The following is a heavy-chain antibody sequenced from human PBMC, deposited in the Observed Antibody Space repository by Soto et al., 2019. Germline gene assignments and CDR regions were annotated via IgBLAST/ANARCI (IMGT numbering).Heavy chain of an antibody. CDR1: GGSIRSGDYY. V-gene: IGHV4-30-4*01. D-gene: IGHD6-6*01. CDR3: ARGVSIAARRFDY. Sequence: PSETLSLTCTVSGGSIRSGDYYWSWIRQPPGKGLEWIGYINHSGSTNYNPSLKSRVTISVDTSKNQFSLKLSSVTAADTAVYYCARGVSIAARRFDYWGQGTLVTVSS. CDR2: INHSGST. J-gene: IGHJ4*02.